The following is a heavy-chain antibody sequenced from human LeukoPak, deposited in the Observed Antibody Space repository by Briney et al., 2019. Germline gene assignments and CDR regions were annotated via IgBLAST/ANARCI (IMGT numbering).Heavy chain of an antibody. CDR3: ARERLVVGGDSYYYYGMDV. V-gene: IGHV3-21*01. D-gene: IGHD2-15*01. J-gene: IGHJ6*02. CDR1: GFTFSNYK. Sequence: PGGSLRLSCSASGFTFSNYKMNWVRQAPGKGLEWVSSISSSSSYKYYADSVKGRFTISRDNAKNSLFLQMNSLRAEDTAVYYCARERLVVGGDSYYYYGMDVWGQGTTVTVSS. CDR2: ISSSSSYK.